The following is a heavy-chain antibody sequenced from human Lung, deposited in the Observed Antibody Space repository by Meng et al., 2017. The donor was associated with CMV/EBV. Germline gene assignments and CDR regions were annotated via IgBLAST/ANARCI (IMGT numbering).Heavy chain of an antibody. CDR3: AKDRCGSASCSLGMDV. J-gene: IGHJ6*02. V-gene: IGHV3-23*01. D-gene: IGHD2-2*01. CDR2: IRGSDGST. CDR1: GFTFSTYG. Sequence: ESXKISXVASGFTFSTYGMSWVRQAPGKGLEWVSVIRGSDGSTHYADSAKGRFTISRDNSKNTLFLQMNSLRADDTAVYYCAKDRCGSASCSLGMDVWGQGXTVTVSS.